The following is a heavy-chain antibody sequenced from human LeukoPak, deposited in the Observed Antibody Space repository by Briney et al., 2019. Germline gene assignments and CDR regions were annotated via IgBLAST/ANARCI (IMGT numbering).Heavy chain of an antibody. CDR2: ISYSGST. CDR1: GGSISSYY. Sequence: SETLSLTCTVSGGSISSYYWSWIRQPPGKGLELIGYISYSGSTNYNPSLKSRVTISVDTSKNQFSLKLNSVTAADTAVYYCARYIWGSYPTFEDYWGQGSLVTVSS. CDR3: ARYIWGSYPTFEDY. J-gene: IGHJ4*02. V-gene: IGHV4-59*01. D-gene: IGHD3-16*02.